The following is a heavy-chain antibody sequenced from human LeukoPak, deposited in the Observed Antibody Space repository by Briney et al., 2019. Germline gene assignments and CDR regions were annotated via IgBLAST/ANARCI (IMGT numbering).Heavy chain of an antibody. V-gene: IGHV3-30-3*01. CDR1: GFTFSSYA. CDR3: ARGGGYCSSTSCYTPMDY. Sequence: GGSLRLSCAASGFTFSSYAMHWVRQAPGKGLEWVAVISYDGSNKYYADSVKGRFTISRDNSKNTLYLQMNSLRAEDTAVYYCARGGGYCSSTSCYTPMDYWGQGTLVTVSS. D-gene: IGHD2-2*02. J-gene: IGHJ4*02. CDR2: ISYDGSNK.